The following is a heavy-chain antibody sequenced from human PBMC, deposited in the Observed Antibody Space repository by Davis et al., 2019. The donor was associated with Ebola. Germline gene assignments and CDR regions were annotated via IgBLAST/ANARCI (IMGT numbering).Heavy chain of an antibody. V-gene: IGHV3-74*01. Sequence: PGGSLRLSCATSGFRFTFFWMYWVRQAPGKGLEWVSYINVDDSRINYADSMKGRVTISRDNAKSTLYLQMNSLRVEDTALYYCTTDLRGTSYWGQGTLVTVSS. CDR3: TTDLRGTSY. J-gene: IGHJ4*02. D-gene: IGHD3-10*01. CDR2: INVDDSRI. CDR1: GFRFTFFW.